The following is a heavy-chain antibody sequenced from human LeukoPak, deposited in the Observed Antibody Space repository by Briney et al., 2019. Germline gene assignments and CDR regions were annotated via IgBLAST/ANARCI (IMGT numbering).Heavy chain of an antibody. Sequence: ASVKVSCKASGYTFTSYGISWVRQAPGQGLEWMGWISTYNGNTNYAQKLQGRVSMTTDTSTSTAYMELRSLRSDDTAVYYCARSSLAVAGSVFDYWGQGTLVTAS. D-gene: IGHD6-19*01. J-gene: IGHJ4*02. V-gene: IGHV1-18*01. CDR2: ISTYNGNT. CDR3: ARSSLAVAGSVFDY. CDR1: GYTFTSYG.